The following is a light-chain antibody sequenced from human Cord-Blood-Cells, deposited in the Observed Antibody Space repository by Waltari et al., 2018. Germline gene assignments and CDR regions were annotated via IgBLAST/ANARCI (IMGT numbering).Light chain of an antibody. V-gene: IGKV4-1*01. Sequence: DIVLTQSPDSLSVSLGVRAHLNCQSRLPVVSSSNNKNYLPWHQQKPGQPPKLLIYWASTRESGVPDRFSGSGSGTNFTLTISSLQAEDVAVYYCQQYYSTLALTFGGGTKVEIK. CDR1: LPVVSSSNNKNY. CDR3: QQYYSTLALT. CDR2: WAS. J-gene: IGKJ4*01.